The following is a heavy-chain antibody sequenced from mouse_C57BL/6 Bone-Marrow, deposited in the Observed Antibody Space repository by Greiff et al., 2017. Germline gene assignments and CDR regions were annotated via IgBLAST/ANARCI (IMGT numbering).Heavy chain of an antibody. CDR3: ARALKLRLRLDY. CDR1: GYTFTSYW. CDR2: IDPSDSET. J-gene: IGHJ2*01. V-gene: IGHV1-52*01. Sequence: VQLQQSGAELVRPGSSVKLSCKASGYTFTSYWMHWVKQRPIQGLEWIGNIDPSDSETHYNQKFKDKATLTVDKSSSTAYMQLSSLTSEDSAVYYCARALKLRLRLDYWGQGTTLTVSS. D-gene: IGHD3-2*02.